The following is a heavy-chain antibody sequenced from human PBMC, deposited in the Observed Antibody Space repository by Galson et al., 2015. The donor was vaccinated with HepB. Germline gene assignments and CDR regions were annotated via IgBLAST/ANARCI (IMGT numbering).Heavy chain of an antibody. Sequence: SVKVSCKASGYIFTSNGISWVRQAPGQGLEWMGWISGYNGDIDYAEKFQGRVTMTTDTSTXTAYMEXSSLXXDDXAVYYCGRDPRIAXAGQLXYFDFWGQGTLVXVSS. V-gene: IGHV1-18*01. CDR1: GYIFTSNG. CDR2: ISGYNGDI. J-gene: IGHJ4*02. CDR3: GRDPRIAXAGQLXYFDF. D-gene: IGHD6-13*01.